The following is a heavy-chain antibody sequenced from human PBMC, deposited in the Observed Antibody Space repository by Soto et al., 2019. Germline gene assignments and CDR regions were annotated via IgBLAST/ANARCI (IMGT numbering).Heavy chain of an antibody. V-gene: IGHV3-33*01. CDR1: GCTLSSYG. Sequence: QVQLVESGGGVVQPGRSLRLSCAASGCTLSSYGMHWVRQAPGKGLEWVAVIWFDGSNKFYADSVKGRFTISRDNSKNTVSLQMKSLRDEDSAAYYCATTGPYWGQGTLVTVSS. CDR3: ATTGPY. CDR2: IWFDGSNK. J-gene: IGHJ4*02.